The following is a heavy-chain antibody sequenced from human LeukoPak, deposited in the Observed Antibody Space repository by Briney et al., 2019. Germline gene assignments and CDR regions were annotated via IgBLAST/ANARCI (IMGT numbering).Heavy chain of an antibody. J-gene: IGHJ4*02. CDR1: GFTFDDYA. V-gene: IGHV3-9*01. CDR2: ISWNSGSI. Sequence: GGSLRLSCAASGFTFDDYAMHWVRQAPGKGLEWVSGISWNSGSIGYADSVKGRFTISRDNAKNSLYLQMNSLRAEDTALYYCAKDGDSSGYYRYYFDHWGQGTLVTVSS. CDR3: AKDGDSSGYYRYYFDH. D-gene: IGHD3-22*01.